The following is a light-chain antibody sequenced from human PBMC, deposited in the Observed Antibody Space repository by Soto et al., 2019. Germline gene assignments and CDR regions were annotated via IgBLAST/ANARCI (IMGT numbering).Light chain of an antibody. J-gene: IGLJ3*02. CDR1: SSDVGAYNY. V-gene: IGLV2-11*01. Sequence: QSALTQPRSVSGSPGQSVTISCTGTSSDVGAYNYVSWYQQHTGKVPKLMIYDVSRRPSGVPDRFSGSKSGNTASLTISGRQAADEADYYCCSYAGSYTVVFGGGTKLTVL. CDR2: DVS. CDR3: CSYAGSYTVV.